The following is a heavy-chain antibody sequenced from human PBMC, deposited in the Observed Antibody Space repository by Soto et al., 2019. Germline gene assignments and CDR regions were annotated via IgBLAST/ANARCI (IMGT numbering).Heavy chain of an antibody. CDR3: ATRTWGMDV. J-gene: IGHJ6*02. D-gene: IGHD2-8*01. CDR2: IFHSGNT. CDR1: SGSIGTTNW. Sequence: QVQLQESGPGLVKPSGTLSLTCAVSSGSIGTTNWWSWVRQTPGKGLEWIGEIFHSGNTYYNPSLASRVTISVDTSKNQFSLNLRSVTAADTAVYYCATRTWGMDVWGQGTTVTVSS. V-gene: IGHV4-4*02.